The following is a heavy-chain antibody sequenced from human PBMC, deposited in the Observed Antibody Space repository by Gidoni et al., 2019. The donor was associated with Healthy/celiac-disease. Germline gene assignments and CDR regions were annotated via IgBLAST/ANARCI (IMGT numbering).Heavy chain of an antibody. CDR2: INPNSGGT. CDR1: GYTFTGHH. Sequence: QVQLVQSGAEVKKPGASVRVSCKASGYTFTGHHMPRARPAPGQGPEWLGGINPNSGGTNYARKCQGWVTMTRDTFISTAYMERGRLRSDDTAVYYCARDLAICGGGSCYGDYYYYYGMDVWGQGTTVTVSS. D-gene: IGHD2-15*01. CDR3: ARDLAICGGGSCYGDYYYYYGMDV. V-gene: IGHV1-2*04. J-gene: IGHJ6*02.